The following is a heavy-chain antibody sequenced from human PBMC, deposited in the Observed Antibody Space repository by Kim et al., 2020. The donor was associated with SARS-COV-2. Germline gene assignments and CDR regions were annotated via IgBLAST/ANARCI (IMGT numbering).Heavy chain of an antibody. D-gene: IGHD5-12*01. V-gene: IGHV4-31*03. Sequence: SETLSLTCTVSAGSISIGGYYCSWIRQHPGEGLEWIGQIYYSGTAYYNPSIRSRISISVDTTKNQSSLKVDSVMAADTAVYYCARIYGGTSWFDPWGQG. CDR1: AGSISIGGYY. CDR2: IYYSGTA. CDR3: ARIYGGTSWFDP. J-gene: IGHJ5*02.